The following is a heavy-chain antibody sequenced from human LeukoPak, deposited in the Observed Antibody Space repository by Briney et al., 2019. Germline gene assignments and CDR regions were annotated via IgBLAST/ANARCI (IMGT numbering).Heavy chain of an antibody. J-gene: IGHJ4*02. V-gene: IGHV3-74*01. CDR1: GFTFSTYW. CDR3: TRETVVPPTASLGY. CDR2: SNSDGSTI. Sequence: GGSLRLSCATSGFTFSTYWMHWVRQAPGNGLACVSRSNSDGSTINYADSVKGRFTICRDNAKNTLYLQMDDLRVEDTAVYYCTRETVVPPTASLGYWGLGILVTVSS. D-gene: IGHD2-2*01.